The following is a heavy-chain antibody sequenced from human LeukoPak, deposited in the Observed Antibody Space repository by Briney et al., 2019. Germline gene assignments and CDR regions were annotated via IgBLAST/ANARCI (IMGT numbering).Heavy chain of an antibody. CDR2: IWFDGSNK. CDR3: ARDRGTRRPLDY. J-gene: IGHJ4*02. V-gene: IGHV3-33*01. D-gene: IGHD1/OR15-1a*01. Sequence: GGSLRLSCTASGFTFNSYGMHWVRQAPGKGLEWVALIWFDGSNKYHVDSVKGRFTISRDNSKDTLYLQMDHLKIEDTAVYYCARDRGTRRPLDYWGQGALVTVSS. CDR1: GFTFNSYG.